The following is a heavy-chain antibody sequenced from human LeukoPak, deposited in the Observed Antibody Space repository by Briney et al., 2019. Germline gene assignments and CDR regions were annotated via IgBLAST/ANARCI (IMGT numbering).Heavy chain of an antibody. D-gene: IGHD6-19*01. CDR3: ARDLQWLAFDY. CDR2: IYTSGST. Sequence: ASQTLSLTCTVSGGSISSGSYYWSWIRQPAGKGLEWIGRIYTSGSTNYNPSLKSRVTISVDTSKNQFSLKLSSVTAADTAVYYCARDLQWLAFDYWGQGTLVTVSS. V-gene: IGHV4-61*02. CDR1: GGSISSGSYY. J-gene: IGHJ4*02.